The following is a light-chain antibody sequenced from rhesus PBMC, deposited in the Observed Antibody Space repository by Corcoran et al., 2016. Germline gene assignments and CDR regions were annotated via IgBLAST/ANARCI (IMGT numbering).Light chain of an antibody. J-gene: IGKJ4*01. CDR3: QQSSSFPLT. Sequence: EIVLTQSPSFQSATLKEKVTITCQASQSIGSSLHWYQQKPDQSPNLLIKFASQSISGFPSRFSSSGSGTDFTLTMNSLEAEDAATYYWQQSSSFPLTFGGGTKVELK. CDR2: FAS. CDR1: QSIGSS. V-gene: IGKV6-55*01.